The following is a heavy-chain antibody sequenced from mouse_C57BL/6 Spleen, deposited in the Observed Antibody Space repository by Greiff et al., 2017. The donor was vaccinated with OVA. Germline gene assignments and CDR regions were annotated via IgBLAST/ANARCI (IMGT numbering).Heavy chain of an antibody. CDR2: INPGSGGT. Sequence: VKLLESGAELVRPGTSVKVSCKASGYAFTNYLIEWVKQRPGQGLEWIGVINPGSGGTNYNEKFKGKATLTADKSSSTAYMQLSSLTSEDSAVYFCARSNKEVYFDYWGQGTTLTVSS. V-gene: IGHV1-54*01. CDR1: GYAFTNYL. J-gene: IGHJ2*01. CDR3: ARSNKEVYFDY.